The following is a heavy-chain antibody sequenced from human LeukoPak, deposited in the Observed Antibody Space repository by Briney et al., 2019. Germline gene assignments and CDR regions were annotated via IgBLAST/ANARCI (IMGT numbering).Heavy chain of an antibody. CDR3: AKGGALGPYYFDY. CDR2: ISWNSGSI. CDR1: GFTFDDYA. V-gene: IGHV3-9*03. J-gene: IGHJ4*02. D-gene: IGHD1-26*01. Sequence: PGRSLRLSCAASGFTFDDYAMHWVRQAPGKGLEWVSGISWNSGSIGYADSVKGRFTISRDNAKNSLYLQMNSLRAEDMALYYCAKGGALGPYYFDYWGQGTLVTVSS.